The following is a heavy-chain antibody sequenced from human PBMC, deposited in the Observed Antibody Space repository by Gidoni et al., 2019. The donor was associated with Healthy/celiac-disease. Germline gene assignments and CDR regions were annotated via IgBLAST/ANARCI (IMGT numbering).Heavy chain of an antibody. CDR1: GGTFSSYA. Sequence: QVQLVQSGAAVKKPGSSVKVSCKASGGTFSSYAISWVRQAPGQGLEWMGGIIPIFGTANYAQKFQGRVTITADESTSTAYMELSSLRSEDTAVYYCARDSRERDYYELNWFDPWGQGTLVTVSS. V-gene: IGHV1-69*01. CDR2: IIPIFGTA. D-gene: IGHD3-22*01. J-gene: IGHJ5*02. CDR3: ARDSRERDYYELNWFDP.